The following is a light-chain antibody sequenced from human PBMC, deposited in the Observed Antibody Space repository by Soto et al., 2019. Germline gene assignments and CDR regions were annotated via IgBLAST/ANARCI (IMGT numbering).Light chain of an antibody. CDR1: QSVSNNY. CDR3: QQYGTTRIT. V-gene: IGKV3-20*01. J-gene: IGKJ5*01. CDR2: GAS. Sequence: EIVLTQSPGTLSLSPGERATLSCRASQSVSNNYLAWYQQKPGQAPRLLIYGASSRATAIPDRFSGSGSGTDFTLTISRLEPEDFAVYYCQQYGTTRITFGQGTRLEIK.